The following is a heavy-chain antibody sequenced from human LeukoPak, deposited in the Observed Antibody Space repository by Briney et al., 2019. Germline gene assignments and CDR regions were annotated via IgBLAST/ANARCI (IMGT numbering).Heavy chain of an antibody. CDR2: IYYSGST. D-gene: IGHD2-15*01. CDR1: GGSFSGYY. CDR3: ASFYCSGGSCYQYFSYYYMDV. V-gene: IGHV4-59*08. Sequence: SETLSLTCAVYGGSFSGYYWSWIRQTPGRGLEWIGYIYYSGSTNYNPSLKSRVTISVDTSKNQFSLKLNSVTAADTAVYYCASFYCSGGSCYQYFSYYYMDVWGKGTTVTISS. J-gene: IGHJ6*03.